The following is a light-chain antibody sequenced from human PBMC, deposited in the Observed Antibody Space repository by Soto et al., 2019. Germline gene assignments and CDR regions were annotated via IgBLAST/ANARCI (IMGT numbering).Light chain of an antibody. CDR3: MQSVQVPYT. V-gene: IGKV2D-29*01. CDR2: EVS. Sequence: DIVMTQTPLSLSVTPGQPASISCKSSQSLLHTNGKTYFYWFLQKPGQPPQLLIYEVSNRFSGVPDKFSGSGSGTAFTLQISRVESEDVGVYYCMQSVQVPYTFGQGTKLEI. CDR1: QSLLHTNGKTY. J-gene: IGKJ2*01.